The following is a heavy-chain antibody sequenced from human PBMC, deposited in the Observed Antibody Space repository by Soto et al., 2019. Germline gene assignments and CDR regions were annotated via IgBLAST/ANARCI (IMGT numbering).Heavy chain of an antibody. D-gene: IGHD3-22*01. CDR2: INAGNGNT. V-gene: IGHV1-3*01. J-gene: IGHJ4*02. Sequence: RASVKVSCKASGYTFTSYAMHWVRQAPGQRLEWMGWINAGNGNTKYSQKFQGRVTITRDTSASTAYMELSSLRSEDTAVYYCARSIVVGTIFDYWGQGTPVTGSS. CDR1: GYTFTSYA. CDR3: ARSIVVGTIFDY.